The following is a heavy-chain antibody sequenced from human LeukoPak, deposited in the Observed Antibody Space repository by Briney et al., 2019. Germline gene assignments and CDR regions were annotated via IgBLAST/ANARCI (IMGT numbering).Heavy chain of an antibody. CDR2: INPNSGGT. J-gene: IGHJ6*02. D-gene: IGHD3-9*01. CDR3: ARDAPVWRYSPGGMDV. V-gene: IGHV1-2*02. Sequence: ASVKVSCKASGYTFTGYYMHWVRQAPGQGLEWMGWINPNSGGTNYAQKFQGRVTMIRDTSISTAYKEPRRLRSDDTAVYYCARDAPVWRYSPGGMDVWGQGTTVTVSS. CDR1: GYTFTGYY.